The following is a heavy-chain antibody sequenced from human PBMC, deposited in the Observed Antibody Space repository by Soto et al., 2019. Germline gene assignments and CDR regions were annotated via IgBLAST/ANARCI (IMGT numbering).Heavy chain of an antibody. CDR2: ISSSSSTI. J-gene: IGHJ5*02. CDR1: GFTFSSYS. Sequence: PGGSLRLSCAASGFTFSSYSMNSVRQAPGKGLEWVSYISSSSSTIYYADSVKGRFTISRDNAKNSLYLQMNSLRDEDTAVYYCARRREAYCGGDCSSRNWFDPWGQGTLVTVSS. CDR3: ARRREAYCGGDCSSRNWFDP. D-gene: IGHD2-21*02. V-gene: IGHV3-48*02.